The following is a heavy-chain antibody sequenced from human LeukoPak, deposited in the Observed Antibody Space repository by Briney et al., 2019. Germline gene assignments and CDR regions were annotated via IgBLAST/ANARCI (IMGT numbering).Heavy chain of an antibody. CDR1: GGTISSGGYY. D-gene: IGHD3-10*02. J-gene: IGHJ5*02. CDR2: IYHSGST. CDR3: ARALVRRAAPNWFDP. Sequence: SETLSLTCTVSGGTISSGGYYWSWIRQPPGKGLEWIGYIYHSGSTYYNPSLKSRVTISVDRSKNQFSLKLSSVTAADTAVYYCARALVRRAAPNWFDPWGQGTLVTVSS. V-gene: IGHV4-30-2*01.